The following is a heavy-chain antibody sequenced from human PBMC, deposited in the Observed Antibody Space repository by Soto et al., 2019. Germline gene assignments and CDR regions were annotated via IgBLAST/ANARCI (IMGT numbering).Heavy chain of an antibody. Sequence: QVQLVESGGGLVKPGGSLRLSCAASGFSFSDYYMSWIRQAPGKGLEWVSYIRSSGSIIYYADSVKGRFTISRDNAKDSLYHQMNSLRGEDAAVYYCARDVHDGFEIWGQGTMVTVSS. CDR3: ARDVHDGFEI. V-gene: IGHV3-11*01. J-gene: IGHJ3*02. CDR2: IRSSGSII. CDR1: GFSFSDYY.